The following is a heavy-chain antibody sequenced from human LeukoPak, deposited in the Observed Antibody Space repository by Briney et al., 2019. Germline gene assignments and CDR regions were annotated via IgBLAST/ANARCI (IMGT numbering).Heavy chain of an antibody. V-gene: IGHV3-30-3*01. J-gene: IGHJ4*02. CDR2: ISYDGSNK. Sequence: GGSLRLSCAASGFTFSSYAMHWVRQAPGKGLEWVAVISYDGSNKYYADSVKGRFTISRDNSKNTLYLQMNSLRAEDTAVYYCARSKAVDTAMVTLLYFDYWGQGTLVTVSS. CDR3: ARSKAVDTAMVTLLYFDY. D-gene: IGHD5-18*01. CDR1: GFTFSSYA.